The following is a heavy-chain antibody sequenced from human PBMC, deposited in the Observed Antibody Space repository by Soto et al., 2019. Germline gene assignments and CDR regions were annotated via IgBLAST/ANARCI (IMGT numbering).Heavy chain of an antibody. CDR1: GYSFTMYT. Sequence: ASVKVSCKASGYSFTMYTLHWVRQSPGQRLDWMGWINAGNGITKYSQKFQGRVTITRDTSASTAYMELSSLTSEDTTVYYCARDDSYGSLDHWGQGTLVTVSS. D-gene: IGHD5-18*01. V-gene: IGHV1-3*01. CDR2: INAGNGIT. CDR3: ARDDSYGSLDH. J-gene: IGHJ4*02.